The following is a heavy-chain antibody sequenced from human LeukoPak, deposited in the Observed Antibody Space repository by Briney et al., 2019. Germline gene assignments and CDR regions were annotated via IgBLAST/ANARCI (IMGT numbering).Heavy chain of an antibody. CDR1: GFTFSSYS. D-gene: IGHD6-13*01. CDR2: ISSSSSYI. J-gene: IGHJ4*02. Sequence: GGSLRLSCAASGFTFSSYSMNWVRQAAGKGLEWVSSISSSSSYIFYADSGKGRFTISRDNAKNSPYLQMNSLRAEDTAVYYCARDPALAAAGNFDYWGQGTLVTVSS. V-gene: IGHV3-21*01. CDR3: ARDPALAAAGNFDY.